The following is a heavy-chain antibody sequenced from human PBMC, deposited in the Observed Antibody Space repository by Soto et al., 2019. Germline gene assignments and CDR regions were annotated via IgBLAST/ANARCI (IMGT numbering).Heavy chain of an antibody. D-gene: IGHD6-13*01. V-gene: IGHV1-2*02. CDR1: GYSFSDFY. CDR2: INPENGDT. Sequence: VASVKVSCKTSGYSFSDFYMHWVRQAPGQGLEWMGWINPENGDTNYAQKFQGRVTMTRDTSTNTDYMELGRLRSDDTAVYFCVRTRSSNWFDPWGQGTLVTVSS. CDR3: VRTRSSNWFDP. J-gene: IGHJ5*02.